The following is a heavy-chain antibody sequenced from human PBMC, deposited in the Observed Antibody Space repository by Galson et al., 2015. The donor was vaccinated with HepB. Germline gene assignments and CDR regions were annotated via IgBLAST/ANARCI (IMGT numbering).Heavy chain of an antibody. CDR1: GFTFSSSW. Sequence: SLRLSCAASGFTFSSSWMGWVRQAPGKGLEGVANIKFDGSERNYVDSVRGRFTISRDNAENSLHLQMNSLRAEDTAMYYCVRQLGWGRFDPWGQGTQVTVSS. CDR2: IKFDGSER. J-gene: IGHJ5*02. V-gene: IGHV3-7*01. D-gene: IGHD3-16*01. CDR3: VRQLGWGRFDP.